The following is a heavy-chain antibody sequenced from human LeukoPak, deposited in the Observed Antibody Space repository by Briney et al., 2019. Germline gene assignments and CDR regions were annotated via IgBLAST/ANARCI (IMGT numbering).Heavy chain of an antibody. J-gene: IGHJ4*02. CDR3: AKEYRIGSGCYDY. V-gene: IGHV3-9*01. Sequence: GGSLRLSCAVSGFTFDNYAMHWVRHAPGKGLEWVSGISWNSGNIGYADSVKGRFTISRDNAKNYLYLQMNSLRVEDTALYYCAKEYRIGSGCYDYWGQGTLVTVSS. CDR1: GFTFDNYA. CDR2: ISWNSGNI. D-gene: IGHD6-19*01.